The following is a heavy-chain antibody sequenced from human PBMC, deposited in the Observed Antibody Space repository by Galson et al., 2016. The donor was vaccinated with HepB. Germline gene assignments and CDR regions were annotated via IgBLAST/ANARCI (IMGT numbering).Heavy chain of an antibody. CDR1: GFTLSRNW. CDR2: IKGDGSEK. CDR3: ARDNYPWEYQLLSAGSLFKRRENWFDP. D-gene: IGHD2-2*01. Sequence: SLRLSCAASGFTLSRNWMSWVRQAPGKGLEWVASIKGDGSEKNYAESVKGRFSISRDNGKNSLDLQMNSLRDDDTAVYYCARDNYPWEYQLLSAGSLFKRRENWFDPWGQGTLVTVSS. J-gene: IGHJ5*02. V-gene: IGHV3-7*03.